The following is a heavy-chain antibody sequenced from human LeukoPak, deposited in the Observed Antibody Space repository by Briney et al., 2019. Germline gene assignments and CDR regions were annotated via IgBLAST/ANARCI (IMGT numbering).Heavy chain of an antibody. Sequence: GGSLILSCAASGFTFSSYAMSWVRQAPGKGLEWVSAISGSGGSTYYADSVKGRFTISRDNSKNTLYLQMNSLRAEDTAVYYCAKDAYYYDSSGYFDYWGQGTLVTVSS. CDR3: AKDAYYYDSSGYFDY. V-gene: IGHV3-23*01. CDR2: ISGSGGST. J-gene: IGHJ4*02. D-gene: IGHD3-22*01. CDR1: GFTFSSYA.